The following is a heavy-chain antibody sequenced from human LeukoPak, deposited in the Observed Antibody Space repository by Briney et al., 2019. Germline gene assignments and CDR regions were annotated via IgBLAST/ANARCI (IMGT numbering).Heavy chain of an antibody. V-gene: IGHV4-59*01. Sequence: SETLSLTCTVSGGSISSYYWSWIRQPPGKGLGWIGYIYYSGSTNYNPSLKSRVTISVDTSKNQFSLKLSSVTAADTAVYYCARVGRSAAIPYYFDYWGQGTLVTVSS. CDR2: IYYSGST. D-gene: IGHD2-21*02. CDR3: ARVGRSAAIPYYFDY. CDR1: GGSISSYY. J-gene: IGHJ4*02.